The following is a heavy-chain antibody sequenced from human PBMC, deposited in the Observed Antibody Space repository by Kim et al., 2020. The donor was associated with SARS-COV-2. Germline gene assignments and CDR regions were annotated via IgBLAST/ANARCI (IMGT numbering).Heavy chain of an antibody. V-gene: IGHV3-23*03. CDR3: AKAHGSGSYYHYFDY. CDR2: IYSGGSST. CDR1: GFTFSSYA. D-gene: IGHD3-10*01. J-gene: IGHJ4*02. Sequence: GGSLRLSCAASGFTFSSYAMSWVRQAPGKGLEWVSVIYSGGSSTYYADSVKGRFTISRDNSKNTLYLQMNSLRAEDTAVYYCAKAHGSGSYYHYFDYWGQGTLVTVSS.